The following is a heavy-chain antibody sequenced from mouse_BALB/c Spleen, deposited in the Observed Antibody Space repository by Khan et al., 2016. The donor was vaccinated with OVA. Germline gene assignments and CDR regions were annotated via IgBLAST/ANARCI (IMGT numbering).Heavy chain of an antibody. CDR3: ARRYYYGQWYFDV. D-gene: IGHD1-1*01. J-gene: IGHJ1*01. CDR2: ISYSGST. V-gene: IGHV3-2*02. CDR1: GYSITSDYA. Sequence: EVQLQESGPGLVKPSQSLSLTCTVTGYSITSDYAWNWIRQFPGNKLEWMAYISYSGSTRSNPSLNSRISITRDTSKNQFFLQLNSVTTEDTATCYSARRYYYGQWYFDVWGAGTTVTVSS.